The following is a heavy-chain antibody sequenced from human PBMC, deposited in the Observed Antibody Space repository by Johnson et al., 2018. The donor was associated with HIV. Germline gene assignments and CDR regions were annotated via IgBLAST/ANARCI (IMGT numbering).Heavy chain of an antibody. Sequence: VQLVESGGGLVQPGGSLRLSCAASVFTFDDYAMHWVRQAPGKGLEWVSGISWNSGSIGYADSVKGRFTISRDNAKNSLYLQMNSLRAGDTAVYYCARAGVGAGAFDIWGQGTMVTVSS. J-gene: IGHJ3*02. CDR3: ARAGVGAGAFDI. D-gene: IGHD1-26*01. CDR1: VFTFDDYA. V-gene: IGHV3-9*01. CDR2: ISWNSGSI.